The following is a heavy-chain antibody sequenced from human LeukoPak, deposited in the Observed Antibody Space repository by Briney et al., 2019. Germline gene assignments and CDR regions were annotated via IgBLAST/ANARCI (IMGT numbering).Heavy chain of an antibody. J-gene: IGHJ6*03. V-gene: IGHV1-8*03. CDR3: ARGVGATISYYHYYIDV. CDR2: MNPNTGNT. D-gene: IGHD1-26*01. Sequence: ASVKVSCKASGYTFTSYDINWVRQASGQGLEWMGWMNPNTGNTGYAQKFQGRVTITRNTSISTVYMELSSLRSEDTAVYYCARGVGATISYYHYYIDVWGKGTTVTISS. CDR1: GYTFTSYD.